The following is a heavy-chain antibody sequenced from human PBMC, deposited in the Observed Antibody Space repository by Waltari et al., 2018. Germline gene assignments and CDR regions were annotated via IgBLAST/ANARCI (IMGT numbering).Heavy chain of an antibody. CDR2: ISSSSSYI. V-gene: IGHV3-21*01. CDR1: GFTFSSYS. J-gene: IGHJ4*02. CDR3: AREARIAAAGRYFDY. Sequence: EVQLVESGGGLVKPGGSLRLSCAASGFTFSSYSMNWVRQAPGKGLEWVSSISSSSSYIYYADSVKGRFTISRDNAKNSLYLQMISLRAEDTAVYYCAREARIAAAGRYFDYWGQGTLVTVSS. D-gene: IGHD6-13*01.